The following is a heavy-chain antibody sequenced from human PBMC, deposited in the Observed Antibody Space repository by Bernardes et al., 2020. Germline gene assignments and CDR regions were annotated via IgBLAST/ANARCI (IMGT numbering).Heavy chain of an antibody. D-gene: IGHD2-15*01. CDR1: GFTFDDYN. J-gene: IGHJ4*02. CDR2: ISWDGGST. V-gene: IGHV3-43*01. CDR3: AKERIVGYCSGGSCDGVSY. Sequence: GGSLRLSCAASGFTFDDYNMHWVRQAPGKGPEWVSPISWDGGSTYYADSVKGRFTISRDNSKNSLYLQMNSLRTEDTALYYCAKERIVGYCSGGSCDGVSYWGQGTLVTVS.